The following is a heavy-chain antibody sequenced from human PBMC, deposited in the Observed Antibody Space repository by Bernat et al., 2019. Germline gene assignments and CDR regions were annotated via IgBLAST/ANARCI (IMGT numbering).Heavy chain of an antibody. V-gene: IGHV3-48*02. CDR1: GFTFSSYS. CDR3: ARVSLYGAPASGMDV. CDR2: ISSSSSTI. J-gene: IGHJ6*02. D-gene: IGHD4-17*01. Sequence: EVQLVESGGGLVQPGGSLRLSCAASGFTFSSYSMNWVRQAPGKGLEWVSYISSSSSTIYYSDSVKGRFTISRDNAKNSLYLQMNSLRDEDTAVYYCARVSLYGAPASGMDVWGQGTTVTVSS.